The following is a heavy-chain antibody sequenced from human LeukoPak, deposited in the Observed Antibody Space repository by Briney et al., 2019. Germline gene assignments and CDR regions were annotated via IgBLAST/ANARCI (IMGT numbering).Heavy chain of an antibody. CDR2: TYSGGST. D-gene: IGHD2-21*01. Sequence: GGSLRLSCAASGFTISDNYMNWVRQAPGKGLEWVSVTYSGGSTYYADSVKGRFTISRDNSKNTLYLQMNSLRAEDTAVYYCARAEVIAIFDYWGQGTLVTVSS. CDR1: GFTISDNY. V-gene: IGHV3-66*02. J-gene: IGHJ4*02. CDR3: ARAEVIAIFDY.